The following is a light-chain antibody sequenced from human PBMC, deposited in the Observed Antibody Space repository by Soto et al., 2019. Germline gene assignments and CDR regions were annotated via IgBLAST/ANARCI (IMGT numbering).Light chain of an antibody. CDR3: QQYNTYSHT. J-gene: IGKJ2*01. CDR2: DVS. CDR1: QSVSPW. V-gene: IGKV1-5*01. Sequence: IQLTQTPSTLYASGGDRVTIACRASQSVSPWLAWYQQKPGKAPKLLIYDVSNLQSGVPSRFSGSGSGTEFTLTISGLQPDDFATYYSQQYNTYSHTFGQGTKLEIK.